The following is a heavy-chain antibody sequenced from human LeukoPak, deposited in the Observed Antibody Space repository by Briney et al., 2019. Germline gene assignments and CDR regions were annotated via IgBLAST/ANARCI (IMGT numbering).Heavy chain of an antibody. CDR2: INHSGST. V-gene: IGHV4-34*01. J-gene: IGHJ5*02. CDR1: GGSFSGYY. D-gene: IGHD1-14*01. CDR3: ARGGRDTLHNWFDP. Sequence: SETLSLTCAVYGGSFSGYYWSWIRQPPGKGLEWIGEINHSGSTNYNPSLKSRVTISVDTSKNQFSLKLSSVTAADTAVYYCARGGRDTLHNWFDPWGQGTLVTVSS.